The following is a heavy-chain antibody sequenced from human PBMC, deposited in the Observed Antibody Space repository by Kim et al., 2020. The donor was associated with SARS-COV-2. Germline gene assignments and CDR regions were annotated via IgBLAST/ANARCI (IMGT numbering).Heavy chain of an antibody. CDR2: IYHSGST. V-gene: IGHV4-4*02. Sequence: SETLSLTCAVSGGSISSSNWWSWVRQPPGKGLEWIGEIYHSGSTNYNPSLKSRVTISVDKSKNQFSLKLSSVTAADTAVYYCAGYTTVTTYYYYYGMDVWGQGTTVTVSS. J-gene: IGHJ6*02. CDR3: AGYTTVTTYYYYYGMDV. CDR1: GGSISSSNW. D-gene: IGHD4-17*01.